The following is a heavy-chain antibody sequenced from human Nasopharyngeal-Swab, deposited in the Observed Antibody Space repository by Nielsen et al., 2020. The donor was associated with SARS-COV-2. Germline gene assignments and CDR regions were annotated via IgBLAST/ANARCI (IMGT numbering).Heavy chain of an antibody. CDR2: ITPIFDTT. Sequence: SVKVSCKASGDTFSSYAIGWVRQAPGQGLEWMGGITPIFDTTNYAQKFQGRVTITADKSTNTAYMELDSLRSEDTAVYYCARVYGDSWGAFDIWGQGTMVTVSS. J-gene: IGHJ3*02. CDR1: GDTFSSYA. V-gene: IGHV1-69*06. D-gene: IGHD4-17*01. CDR3: ARVYGDSWGAFDI.